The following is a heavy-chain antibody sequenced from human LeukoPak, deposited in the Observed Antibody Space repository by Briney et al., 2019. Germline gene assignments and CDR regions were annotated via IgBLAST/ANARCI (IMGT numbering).Heavy chain of an antibody. CDR1: GFTFSSYW. CDR3: ATGEWRWRHFGYYFDY. V-gene: IGHV3-7*01. D-gene: IGHD5-24*01. J-gene: IGHJ4*02. Sequence: PGGSLRLSCAASGFTFSSYWMSWVRQAPGKGLEWVANIKQDGSEKYYVDSVKGRFTISRDNAKNSLYLQMNSLRAEDTAVYYCATGEWRWRHFGYYFDYWGQGTLVTVSS. CDR2: IKQDGSEK.